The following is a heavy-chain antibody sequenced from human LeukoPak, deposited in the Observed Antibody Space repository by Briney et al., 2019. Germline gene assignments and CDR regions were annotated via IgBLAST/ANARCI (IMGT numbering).Heavy chain of an antibody. CDR3: ARDPLTTNYYGSGSYLWPKPIDY. CDR1: GYTFTGYY. V-gene: IGHV1-2*02. Sequence: ASVKVSCKASGYTFTGYYMHWVRQAPGQGLEWMGWINPNSGGTNYAQKFQGRVTMTRDTSISTAYMELSRLRSDDTAVYYCARDPLTTNYYGSGSYLWPKPIDYWGQGTLVTVSS. D-gene: IGHD3-10*01. J-gene: IGHJ4*02. CDR2: INPNSGGT.